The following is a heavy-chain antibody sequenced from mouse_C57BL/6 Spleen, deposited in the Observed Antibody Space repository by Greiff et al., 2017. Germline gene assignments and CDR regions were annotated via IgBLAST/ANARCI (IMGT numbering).Heavy chain of an antibody. CDR2: IDPSASYT. CDR3: ASGYAMDY. J-gene: IGHJ4*01. CDR1: GYTFTSYW. Sequence: VQLQQPGAELVRPGTSVKLSCKASGYTFTSYWMHWVKQRPGQGLEWIGVIDPSASYTNYNQKFKGKATLTVDTSSSTAYMQLSSLISEDSAVYYCASGYAMDYWGQGTSVTVSS. V-gene: IGHV1-59*01.